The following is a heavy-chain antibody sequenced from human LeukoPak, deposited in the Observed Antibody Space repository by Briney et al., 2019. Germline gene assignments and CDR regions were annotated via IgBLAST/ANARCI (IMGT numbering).Heavy chain of an antibody. CDR2: IYYSGST. V-gene: IGHV4-39*01. CDR1: GGSISSGDYY. CDR3: ARHYTAMVPTDWFDP. J-gene: IGHJ5*02. D-gene: IGHD5-18*01. Sequence: PSETLSLTCTVSGGSISSGDYYWSWIRQPPGKGLEWIGSIYYSGSTYYNPSLKSRVTISVDTSKNQFSLKLSSVTAADTAVYYCARHYTAMVPTDWFDPWGQGTLVTVSS.